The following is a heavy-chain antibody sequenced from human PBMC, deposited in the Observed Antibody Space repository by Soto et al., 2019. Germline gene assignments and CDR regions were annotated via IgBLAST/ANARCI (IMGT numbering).Heavy chain of an antibody. CDR3: ARPPSYYDAFDI. CDR1: GGSFSGYY. V-gene: IGHV4-34*01. J-gene: IGHJ3*02. CDR2: INHSGST. D-gene: IGHD3-10*01. Sequence: QVQLQQWGAGLLKPSETLSLTCAVYGGSFSGYYWSWIRQPPGKGLEWIGEINHSGSTNYNPSLKSRVTISVDTSKNQFSLKLSSVTAADTAVYYCARPPSYYDAFDIWGQGTMVTVSS.